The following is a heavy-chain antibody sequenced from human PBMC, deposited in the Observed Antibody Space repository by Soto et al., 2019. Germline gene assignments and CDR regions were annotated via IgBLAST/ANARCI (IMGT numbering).Heavy chain of an antibody. CDR2: IGGSGGSS. Sequence: GGSLRLSCAASGFTFNNYGMSWVRQAPGKGLEWVSIIGGSGGSSYYADSVKGRFTISRGNAKNSLYLQMNSLRAEDTAVYYCARGDTMVRGEPINWFDPWGQGTLVTVSS. V-gene: IGHV3-23*01. CDR1: GFTFNNYG. D-gene: IGHD3-10*01. J-gene: IGHJ5*02. CDR3: ARGDTMVRGEPINWFDP.